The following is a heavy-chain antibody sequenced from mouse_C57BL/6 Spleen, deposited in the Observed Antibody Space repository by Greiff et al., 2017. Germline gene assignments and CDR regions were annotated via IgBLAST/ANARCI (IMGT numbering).Heavy chain of an antibody. CDR2: FTMYSDAT. Sequence: VKQRPGHGLEWIGSFTMYSDATEYSENFKGKATLTANTSSSTAYMELSSLTSEDSAVYYCARESSNYGWYFDVWGTGTTVTVSS. D-gene: IGHD2-5*01. CDR3: ARESSNYGWYFDV. J-gene: IGHJ1*03. V-gene: IGHV1-49*01.